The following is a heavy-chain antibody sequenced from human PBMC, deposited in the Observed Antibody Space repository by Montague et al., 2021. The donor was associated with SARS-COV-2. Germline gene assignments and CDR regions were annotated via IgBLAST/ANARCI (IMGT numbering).Heavy chain of an antibody. D-gene: IGHD6-13*01. CDR3: AKDIATAAQYYIDY. CDR2: ITWNSGTI. J-gene: IGHJ4*02. Sequence: SLSLSWSASGFTFGDYAMHWVRQAPGKGLEWVSGITWNSGTISYADPVKGRFTISRDNGKNSLYLQMNSLRIDDTALYYCAKDIATAAQYYIDYWGQGSLVTVSS. CDR1: GFTFGDYA. V-gene: IGHV3-9*01.